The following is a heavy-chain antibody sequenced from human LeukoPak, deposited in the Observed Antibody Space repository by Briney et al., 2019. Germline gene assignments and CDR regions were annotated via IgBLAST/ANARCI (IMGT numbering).Heavy chain of an antibody. CDR3: AKFQSCGGDCLYFDY. CDR1: GFTFSSYA. V-gene: IGHV3-23*01. D-gene: IGHD2-21*02. CDR2: ISGSGGST. Sequence: TGGSLRLSCAASGFTFSSYAMSWVRQAPGKGLEWVSAISGSGGSTYYADSVKGRFTISRDNSKNTLYLQMNSLRAEDTAVYYCAKFQSCGGDCLYFDYWGQGTLVTVSS. J-gene: IGHJ4*02.